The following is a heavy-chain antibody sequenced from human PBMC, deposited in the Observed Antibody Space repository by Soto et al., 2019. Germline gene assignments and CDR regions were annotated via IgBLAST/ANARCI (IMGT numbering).Heavy chain of an antibody. J-gene: IGHJ4*02. V-gene: IGHV1-69*01. CDR3: AGEEEGRVGFDY. D-gene: IGHD1-26*01. CDR2: SIPICGTA. CDR1: GGTFSSYA. Sequence: QVQLVQSGAEVKKPGSSVKVSCQASGGTFSSYAISWVRQAPGQGLEWMGGSIPICGTANYAQKFQGRVTITADESTSTAYMELSSLRSEDTAVYYCAGEEEGRVGFDYWGQGTLVTVSS.